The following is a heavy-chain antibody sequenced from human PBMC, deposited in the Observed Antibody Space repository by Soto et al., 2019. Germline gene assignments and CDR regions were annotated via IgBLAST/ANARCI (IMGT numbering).Heavy chain of an antibody. Sequence: PGGSLRLSCAASGFTFSSYEMNWVRQAPGKGLEWVSYISSSGSTIYYADSVKGRFTISRDNAKNSLYLQMNSLRAEDTAVYYCAREVGATVAEYYFDYWGQGTLVTVSS. J-gene: IGHJ4*02. V-gene: IGHV3-48*03. CDR1: GFTFSSYE. CDR3: AREVGATVAEYYFDY. CDR2: ISSSGSTI. D-gene: IGHD1-26*01.